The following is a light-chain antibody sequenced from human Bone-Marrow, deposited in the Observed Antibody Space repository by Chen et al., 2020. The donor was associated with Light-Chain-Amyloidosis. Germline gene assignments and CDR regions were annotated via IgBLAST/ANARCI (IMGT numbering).Light chain of an antibody. CDR3: QSADSSCTYEVI. CDR2: RDT. CDR1: DLPTKY. Sequence: SYELTQPPSVSLSPGQTARITCSGDDLPTKYAYWYQQKPGQAPVLVIHRDTERPSGISERFSGSSSGTTATLTISGVQAEDEADYHCQSADSSCTYEVIFGGGTKLTVL. J-gene: IGLJ2*01. V-gene: IGLV3-25*03.